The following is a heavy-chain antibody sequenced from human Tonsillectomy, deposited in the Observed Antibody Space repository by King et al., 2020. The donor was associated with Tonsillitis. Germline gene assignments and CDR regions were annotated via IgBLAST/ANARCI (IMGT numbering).Heavy chain of an antibody. Sequence: VQLVESGGGVVQPGRSLRLSCTDSGFTFSSYGMHWVRQSPGKGLEWVALIWYDGSKKYYADSAKGRFTISRDNSKNTLYLQMNSLRAEDTAVYYCAGDVHRGSCDYWGQGTLVTVSS. D-gene: IGHD2-15*01. CDR3: AGDVHRGSCDY. CDR2: IWYDGSKK. J-gene: IGHJ4*02. V-gene: IGHV3-33*08. CDR1: GFTFSSYG.